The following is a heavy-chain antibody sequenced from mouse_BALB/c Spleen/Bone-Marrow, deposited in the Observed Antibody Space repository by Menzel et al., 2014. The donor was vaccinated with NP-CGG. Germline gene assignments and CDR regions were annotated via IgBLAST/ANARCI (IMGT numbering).Heavy chain of an antibody. J-gene: IGHJ3*01. CDR1: GFTYSDYY. V-gene: IGHV5-12*02. Sequence: LQQSGGGLVQPGGSLKLSCATSGFTYSDYYMYWVRQSPEKSLEWVAYISNGGGSTYYPDSVKGRFTISRDNAKNTLYLEMSRLKSEDTAMYYCARHDGYRTWFAYWGQGTLVTVSA. CDR3: ARHDGYRTWFAY. CDR2: ISNGGGST. D-gene: IGHD2-3*01.